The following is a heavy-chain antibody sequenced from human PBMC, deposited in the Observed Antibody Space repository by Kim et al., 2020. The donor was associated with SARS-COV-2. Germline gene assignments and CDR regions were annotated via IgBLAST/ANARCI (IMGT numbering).Heavy chain of an antibody. CDR2: TSGST. CDR3: ARVGIGD. Sequence: TSGSTYSADSVKGRFTISRHNSKNTLYLQMNSLRAEDTAVYYCARVGIGDWGQGTLVTVSS. J-gene: IGHJ4*01. D-gene: IGHD2-21*01. V-gene: IGHV3-53*04.